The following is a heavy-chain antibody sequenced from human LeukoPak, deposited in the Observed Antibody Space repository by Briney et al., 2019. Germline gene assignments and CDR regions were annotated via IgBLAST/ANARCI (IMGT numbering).Heavy chain of an antibody. CDR1: GFTFSSYG. D-gene: IGHD5-24*01. J-gene: IGHJ4*02. Sequence: GGSLRLSCAASGFTFSSYGMHWVRQAPGKGLEWVAFIRYDGSNKYYADSVKGRFTISRDNSKNTLYLQMNSLRAEDTAVYYCAKSKGRWLATTPLDYWGQGTLVTVSS. CDR2: IRYDGSNK. CDR3: AKSKGRWLATTPLDY. V-gene: IGHV3-30*02.